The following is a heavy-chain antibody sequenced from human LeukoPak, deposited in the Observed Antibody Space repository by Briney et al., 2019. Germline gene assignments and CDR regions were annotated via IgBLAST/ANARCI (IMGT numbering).Heavy chain of an antibody. J-gene: IGHJ6*03. CDR3: ASSVHCSSTSCYRYYYYYYMDV. D-gene: IGHD2-2*02. V-gene: IGHV1-69*01. CDR1: VGTFINYA. CDR2: IIPIFGTA. Sequence: SVTVSFKASVGTFINYAISWVRQARGQGLEWMGGIIPIFGTANYAQKFQGRVTITADESTSTAYMELSSLRSEDTAVYYCASSVHCSSTSCYRYYYYYYMDVWGKGTTVTVSS.